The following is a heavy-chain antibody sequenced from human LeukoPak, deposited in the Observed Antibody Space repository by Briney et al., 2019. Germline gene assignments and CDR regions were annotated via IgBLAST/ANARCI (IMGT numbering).Heavy chain of an antibody. CDR2: IYYSGST. Sequence: SETLSLTCTVSGGSISSGGYYWSWIRQPPGKGLEWIGYIYYSGSTNYNPSLKSRVTISVDTSKNQFSLKLSSVTAADTAVYYCARHSYYYDSSGYYYLDYWGQGTLVTVSS. CDR1: GGSISSGGYY. CDR3: ARHSYYYDSSGYYYLDY. D-gene: IGHD3-22*01. J-gene: IGHJ4*02. V-gene: IGHV4-61*08.